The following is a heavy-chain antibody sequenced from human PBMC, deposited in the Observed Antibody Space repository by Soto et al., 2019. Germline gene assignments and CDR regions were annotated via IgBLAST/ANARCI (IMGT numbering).Heavy chain of an antibody. V-gene: IGHV1-46*01. CDR3: ARPYDSSGYSHEYYGMDV. CDR1: GYTFTSYY. D-gene: IGHD3-22*01. Sequence: ASVKVSCKASGYTFTSYYMHWVRQAPGQGLEWMGIINPSGGSTSYAQKFQGRVIMTRDTSTSTVYMELSSLRSEDTAVYYCARPYDSSGYSHEYYGMDVWGQGTTVTVSS. J-gene: IGHJ6*02. CDR2: INPSGGST.